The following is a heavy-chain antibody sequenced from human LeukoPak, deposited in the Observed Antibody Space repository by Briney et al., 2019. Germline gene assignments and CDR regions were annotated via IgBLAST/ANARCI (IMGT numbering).Heavy chain of an antibody. J-gene: IGHJ4*02. Sequence: ASVKVSCKASGYTFTSYGISWVRQAPGQGLEWMGWISAYNGNTNHAQKLQGRVTMTTDTSTSTAYMELRSLRSDDTAVYYCARVVSSWQEFDYWGQGTLVTVSS. CDR2: ISAYNGNT. V-gene: IGHV1-18*01. CDR3: ARVVSSWQEFDY. D-gene: IGHD6-13*01. CDR1: GYTFTSYG.